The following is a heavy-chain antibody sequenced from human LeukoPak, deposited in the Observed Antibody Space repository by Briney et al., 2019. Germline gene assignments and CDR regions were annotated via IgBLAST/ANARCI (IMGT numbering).Heavy chain of an antibody. CDR2: IYYSGST. J-gene: IGHJ5*02. CDR3: ARQHIVVVTASESWFDP. V-gene: IGHV4-59*01. D-gene: IGHD2-21*02. CDR1: GGSISSYY. Sequence: SETLSLTCTVSGGSISSYYWSWIRQPPGKGLEWIGYIYYSGSTNYNPSLKSRVTISVDTSKNQFSLKLSSATAADTAVYYCARQHIVVVTASESWFDPWGQGTLVTVSS.